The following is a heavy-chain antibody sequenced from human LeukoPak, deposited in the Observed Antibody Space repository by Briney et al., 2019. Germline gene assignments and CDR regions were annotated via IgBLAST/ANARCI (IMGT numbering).Heavy chain of an antibody. CDR2: IIPIFGTA. D-gene: IGHD2-15*01. J-gene: IGHJ4*02. Sequence: ASVNVSCKASGGTFSSYAISWVRQAPGQGLEWMGGIIPIFGTANYAQKFQGRVTITTDESTTTAYMELSRLRSEDTAVYYCATQELLYCSGGSCSFDYWGQGTLVTVSS. CDR3: ATQELLYCSGGSCSFDY. CDR1: GGTFSSYA. V-gene: IGHV1-69*05.